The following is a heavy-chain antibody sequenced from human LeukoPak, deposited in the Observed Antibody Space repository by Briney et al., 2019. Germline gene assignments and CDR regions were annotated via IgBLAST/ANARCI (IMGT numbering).Heavy chain of an antibody. D-gene: IGHD1-26*01. CDR2: INSDGSST. J-gene: IGHJ3*02. CDR3: ARGGSPPEVLGDTFDI. V-gene: IGHV3-74*01. Sequence: GGSLRLSCAASGFTSSSYWMHWVRQAPGKGLVWVSHINSDGSSTRYADSVKGRFTISRDNAKNTLYLQVSSLRAEDTALYYCARGGSPPEVLGDTFDIWGHGTMVTVSS. CDR1: GFTSSSYW.